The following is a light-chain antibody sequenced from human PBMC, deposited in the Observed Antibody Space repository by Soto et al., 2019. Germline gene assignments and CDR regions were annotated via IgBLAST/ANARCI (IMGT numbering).Light chain of an antibody. Sequence: QPVLTQPPSASGTPGQGVTISCSGSSSNIGSNTVNRYQQLPGTAPKVLMYSNNQRPSGVPDRFSGSKSGTSASLAISGLQSEDEAHYYCASWDDSLNALVFGGGTKLTVL. J-gene: IGLJ2*01. CDR3: ASWDDSLNALV. CDR2: SNN. V-gene: IGLV1-44*01. CDR1: SSNIGSNT.